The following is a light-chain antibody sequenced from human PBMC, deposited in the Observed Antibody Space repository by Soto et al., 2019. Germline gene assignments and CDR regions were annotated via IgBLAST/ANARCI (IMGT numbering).Light chain of an antibody. Sequence: EIVMTHSPATLSVSPGERATLSCRASQSVSSKLAWYQQKPGQAPRVLIYGASTRATGIPARFSGSGSGTEFTLTISSLQSEDFAVYYCQQYNDWPPTWTFGQGTKV. V-gene: IGKV3-15*01. CDR3: QQYNDWPPTWT. CDR2: GAS. J-gene: IGKJ1*01. CDR1: QSVSSK.